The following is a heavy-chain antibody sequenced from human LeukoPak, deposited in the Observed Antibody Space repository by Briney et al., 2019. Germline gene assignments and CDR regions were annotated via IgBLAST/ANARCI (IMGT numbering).Heavy chain of an antibody. CDR1: GFTSTSNW. D-gene: IGHD3-3*01. V-gene: IGHV3-74*01. J-gene: IGHJ6*03. CDR2: IRSDGSKT. CDR3: ARVQGDYDFWSGLYYRYYYYYYMDV. Sequence: GGSLRLSCAASGFTSTSNWIYWVRQAPGKGLVWVSGIRSDGSKTNYAESAKGRFTVSRDNAKNTVYLEMNSLEPEDTAVYYCARVQGDYDFWSGLYYRYYYYYYMDVWGKGTTVTVSS.